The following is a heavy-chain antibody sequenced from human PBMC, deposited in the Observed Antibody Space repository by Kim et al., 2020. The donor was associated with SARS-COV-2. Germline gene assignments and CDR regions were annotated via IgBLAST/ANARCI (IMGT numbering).Heavy chain of an antibody. J-gene: IGHJ6*01. Sequence: GGSLRLSCAASGFPVGEYAMHWVRQPPGKGLEWVSGISWNSGNIGYADSVKGRFTISRDNAKNSLYLQMNSLRVEDTALYYCAKDIQYASSWGYFYYSM. CDR1: GFPVGEYA. V-gene: IGHV3-9*01. D-gene: IGHD6-13*01. CDR3: AKDIQYASSWGYFYYSM. CDR2: ISWNSGNI.